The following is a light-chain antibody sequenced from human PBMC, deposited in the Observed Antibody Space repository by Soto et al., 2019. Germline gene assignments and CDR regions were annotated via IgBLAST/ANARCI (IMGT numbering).Light chain of an antibody. CDR1: QSVSSS. J-gene: IGKJ2*01. V-gene: IGKV3-15*01. CDR3: QQYHDWPLT. CDR2: DAS. Sequence: EIVKTQSPATLSVSPGERATLSCRASQSVSSSLAWYQRKPGQAPRLLVYDASTRATGIPARFGGSGSATEFTLTISGLQSEDFAVYYCQQYHDWPLTFGQGTKLEIK.